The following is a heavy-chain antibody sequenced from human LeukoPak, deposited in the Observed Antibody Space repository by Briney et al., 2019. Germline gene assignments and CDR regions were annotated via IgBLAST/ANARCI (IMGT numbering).Heavy chain of an antibody. CDR2: IKQDGSEK. V-gene: IGHV3-7*01. CDR1: GFTFSSYW. D-gene: IGHD3-22*01. CDR3: ARVGYYYHY. J-gene: IGHJ4*02. Sequence: GGSLRLSCAASGFTFSSYWMSWVRQAPGKGLEWVATIKQDGSEKDFVDSVKGRFTISRDNTKNSLYLQMNSLRAEDTALYYCARVGYYYHYWGQGTLVTVSS.